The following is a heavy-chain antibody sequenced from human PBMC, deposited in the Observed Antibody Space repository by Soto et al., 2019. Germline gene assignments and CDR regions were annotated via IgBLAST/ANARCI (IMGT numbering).Heavy chain of an antibody. J-gene: IGHJ4*02. V-gene: IGHV3-30*03. Sequence: GGSLRLSCAASGFTFSSYSMHWVRQAPGKGLEWVADISYNGKYEYYADSVKGRFTISRDNSKSTLYLQMNSLTPEDTAVYYCATTPGGAAYWGQGTLVTVSS. D-gene: IGHD2-15*01. CDR1: GFTFSSYS. CDR2: ISYNGKYE. CDR3: ATTPGGAAY.